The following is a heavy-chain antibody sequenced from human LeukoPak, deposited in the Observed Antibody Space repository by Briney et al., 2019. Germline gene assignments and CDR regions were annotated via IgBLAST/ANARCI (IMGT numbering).Heavy chain of an antibody. Sequence: PGGSLRLSCAASGFTFSSYWMHWVRQAPGKGLEWVAVIWYDGSNKYYADSVKGRFTISRDNSKNTLYLQMNSLRAEDTAVYYCARTDRRLIAALGGDAFDIWGQGTMVTVSS. CDR1: GFTFSSYW. J-gene: IGHJ3*02. CDR3: ARTDRRLIAALGGDAFDI. V-gene: IGHV3-33*08. CDR2: IWYDGSNK. D-gene: IGHD6-6*01.